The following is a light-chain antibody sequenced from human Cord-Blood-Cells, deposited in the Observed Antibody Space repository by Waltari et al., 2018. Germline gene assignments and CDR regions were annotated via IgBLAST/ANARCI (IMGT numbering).Light chain of an antibody. CDR2: AAS. J-gene: IGKJ3*01. Sequence: DIQMTQSPSSLSASVGDRVTITCRASQSISSYLNWYQQKPGKAPKLLIYAASSLQSGVPSRFSGSGSGTDVTLTISSLQPEYFATYYCQQSYSTPRFTFGPGTKVDIK. V-gene: IGKV1-39*01. CDR1: QSISSY. CDR3: QQSYSTPRFT.